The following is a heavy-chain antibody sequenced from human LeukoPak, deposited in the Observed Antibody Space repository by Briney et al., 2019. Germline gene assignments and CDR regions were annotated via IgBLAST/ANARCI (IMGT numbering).Heavy chain of an antibody. D-gene: IGHD6-13*01. J-gene: IGHJ4*02. CDR1: GGTFSSYA. V-gene: IGHV1-69*04. CDR3: ARDDIAAAGPVDY. CDR2: IIPIFGIA. Sequence: SVKVSCKASGGTFSSYAISWVRQAPGQGLEWMGRIIPIFGIANYAQKFQGRVTMTRDTSTSTVYMELSSLRSEDTAVYYCARDDIAAAGPVDYWGQGTLVTVSS.